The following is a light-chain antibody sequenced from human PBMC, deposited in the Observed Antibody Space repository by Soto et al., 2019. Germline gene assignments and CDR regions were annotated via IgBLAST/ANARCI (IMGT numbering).Light chain of an antibody. Sequence: DYQVTQSPSTLSASVGDRVTITCRASQNIYTWLAWYQQKPGIAPKLLIHKASTLKSVVPSRFSGSGSGTEFTLTISSLQPDDFATYYCQHYNSYSEAFGQVTKVELK. CDR3: QHYNSYSEA. J-gene: IGKJ1*01. CDR2: KAS. CDR1: QNIYTW. V-gene: IGKV1-5*03.